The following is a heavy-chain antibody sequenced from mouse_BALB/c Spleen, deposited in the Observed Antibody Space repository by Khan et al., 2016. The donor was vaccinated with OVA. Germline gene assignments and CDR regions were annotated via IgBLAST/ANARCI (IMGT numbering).Heavy chain of an antibody. CDR1: GYSIASDYA. CDR2: ISYSGNT. Sequence: EVQLQESGPGLVKPSQSLSLTCTVTGYSIASDYAWNWIRQFPGNKLERMCFISYSGNTNYNPSLKNRISFTRDPSKNQFFLQLNSVTSEDTATYDWARVYGGDFDYWGQGTTLTVSS. CDR3: ARVYGGDFDY. J-gene: IGHJ2*01. V-gene: IGHV3-2*02. D-gene: IGHD2-10*02.